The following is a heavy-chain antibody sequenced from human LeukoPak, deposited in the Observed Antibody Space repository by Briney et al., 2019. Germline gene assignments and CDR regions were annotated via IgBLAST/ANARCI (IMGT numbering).Heavy chain of an antibody. Sequence: APVKVSRKASGYTFTSYGISWVRQAPGQGLEWMGWISAYNGNTNYAQKLQGRVTMTTDTSTSTAYMELRSLRSDDTAVYYCARAPQLAAAGTGLGYWGQGTLVTVSS. CDR2: ISAYNGNT. J-gene: IGHJ4*02. CDR3: ARAPQLAAAGTGLGY. V-gene: IGHV1-18*01. CDR1: GYTFTSYG. D-gene: IGHD6-13*01.